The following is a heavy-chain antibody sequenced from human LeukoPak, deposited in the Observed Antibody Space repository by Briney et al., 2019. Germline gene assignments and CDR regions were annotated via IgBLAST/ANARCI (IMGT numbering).Heavy chain of an antibody. CDR1: GGSISSGNYY. Sequence: SETLSLTCTVSGGSISSGNYYWSWIRQPAGKGLEWIGRIYNSGRTYYNPSLKSRVTISLDTSKNQFSLKLSSVTAADTAVYYCARALSYYGSGSYPGYWFDPWGQGTLVTVSS. V-gene: IGHV4-61*10. J-gene: IGHJ5*02. CDR2: IYNSGRT. CDR3: ARALSYYGSGSYPGYWFDP. D-gene: IGHD3-10*01.